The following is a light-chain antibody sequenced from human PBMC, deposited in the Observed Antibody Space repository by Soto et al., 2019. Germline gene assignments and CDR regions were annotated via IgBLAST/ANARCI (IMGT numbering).Light chain of an antibody. V-gene: IGKV3-15*01. CDR1: QSVRSSF. CDR3: QQYNNWPPIT. CDR2: DAS. J-gene: IGKJ5*01. Sequence: EIVMTKSPATLSVSPGVRATLSCRASQSVRSSFLAWYQQKPGQAPRLLIYDASNRATGIPARFSGSGSGTEFTLTISSLQSEDFAVYFCQQYNNWPPITFGQGTRLEIK.